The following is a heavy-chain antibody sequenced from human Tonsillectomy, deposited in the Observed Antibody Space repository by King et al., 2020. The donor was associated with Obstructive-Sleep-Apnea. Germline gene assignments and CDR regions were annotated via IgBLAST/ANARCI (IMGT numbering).Heavy chain of an antibody. Sequence: QLVQSGAEVKKPGASVKVSCEASGYTFTSYDINWVRQATGQGLEWMGWMNPNSGNTGYAQKFQVRVTMTRNTSISTAYMELSSLTSEDTAVYYCARASSQSYYYGSGSFLYWGQGTLVTVSS. CDR2: MNPNSGNT. CDR3: ARASSQSYYYGSGSFLY. J-gene: IGHJ4*02. V-gene: IGHV1-8*01. D-gene: IGHD3-10*01. CDR1: GYTFTSYD.